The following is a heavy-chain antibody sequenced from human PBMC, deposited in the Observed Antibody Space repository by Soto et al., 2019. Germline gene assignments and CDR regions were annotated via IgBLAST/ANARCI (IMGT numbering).Heavy chain of an antibody. J-gene: IGHJ4*02. D-gene: IGHD6-19*01. CDR1: GGSISSYY. Sequence: SETLSLTCTVSGGSISSYYWSWIRQPPGKGLEWIGYIYYSGSTNYNPSLKSRVTISVDTSKNQFSLKLSSVTAADTAVYYCARDRSGWYYFDYWGQGTLVTVSS. CDR2: IYYSGST. CDR3: ARDRSGWYYFDY. V-gene: IGHV4-59*01.